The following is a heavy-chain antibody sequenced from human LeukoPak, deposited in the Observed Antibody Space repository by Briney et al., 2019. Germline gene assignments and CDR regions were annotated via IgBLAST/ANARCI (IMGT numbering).Heavy chain of an antibody. CDR2: IYGDGIT. Sequence: PGGSLRLSCAASGVRVSNNYMSRVRQAPGKGLEWVSLIYGDGITYYTDSVKGRFTISRDNSKNTLYLQMNSLRDDDTATYYCVRDSTTFRFGYWGQGTLVTVSS. V-gene: IGHV3-66*01. J-gene: IGHJ4*02. CDR3: VRDSTTFRFGY. CDR1: GVRVSNNY. D-gene: IGHD4-11*01.